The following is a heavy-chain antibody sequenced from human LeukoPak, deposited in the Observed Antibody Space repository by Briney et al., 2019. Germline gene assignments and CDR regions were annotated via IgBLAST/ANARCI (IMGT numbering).Heavy chain of an antibody. CDR3: ARARGVYGDPNFDY. J-gene: IGHJ4*02. Sequence: ASVKVSCKASGYTFTSYDINWVRHATGQGLEWMGWMNPNSGNTGYAQKFQGRVTMTRNTSISTAYMELSSLRSEDTAVYYCARARGVYGDPNFDYWGQGTLVTVSS. CDR2: MNPNSGNT. V-gene: IGHV1-8*01. D-gene: IGHD4-17*01. CDR1: GYTFTSYD.